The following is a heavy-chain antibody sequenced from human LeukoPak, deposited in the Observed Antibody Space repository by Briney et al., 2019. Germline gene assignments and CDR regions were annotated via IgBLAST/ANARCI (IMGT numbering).Heavy chain of an antibody. CDR3: ARDSRSEY. J-gene: IGHJ4*02. CDR2: ISYDGSNK. Sequence: GGSLRLSCAASGFTFSSYAMHWVRQAPGRGLEWVAVISYDGSNKYYADSVKGRFTISRDNSKNSLYLQMNSLRAEDTAVYYCARDSRSEYWGQGTLVTVSS. CDR1: GFTFSSYA. V-gene: IGHV3-30-3*01. D-gene: IGHD6-13*01.